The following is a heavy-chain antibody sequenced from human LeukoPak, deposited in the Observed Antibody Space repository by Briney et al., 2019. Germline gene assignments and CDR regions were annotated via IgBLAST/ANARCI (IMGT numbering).Heavy chain of an antibody. CDR2: ISYGGSNK. J-gene: IGHJ4*02. CDR1: GFTFSSYA. CDR3: AGVHVTVGSFY. Sequence: GGSLRLSCGASGFTFSSYAMHWVRQAPGKGLEWVAVISYGGSNKYYADSVKGRFTISRDNSKNTLYLQMDSLTTEDTAVYYCAGVHVTVGSFYWGQGTLVTVSS. V-gene: IGHV3-30*04. D-gene: IGHD3-10*01.